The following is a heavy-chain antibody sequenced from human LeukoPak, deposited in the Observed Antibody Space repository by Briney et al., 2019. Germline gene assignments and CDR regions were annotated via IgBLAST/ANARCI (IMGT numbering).Heavy chain of an antibody. D-gene: IGHD2-21*02. V-gene: IGHV1-46*01. CDR1: GYTFTLYY. Sequence: ASVKVSCTSSGYTFTLYYIHWVRHAPGQGLEWMGMINPSGGSTSYAQKFQGRLTMTRDTSTTTVYMELSSLRFEDTAVYYCARDLRGGACYSEDVIDIWGQGTMVTVSS. CDR3: ARDLRGGACYSEDVIDI. J-gene: IGHJ3*02. CDR2: INPSGGST.